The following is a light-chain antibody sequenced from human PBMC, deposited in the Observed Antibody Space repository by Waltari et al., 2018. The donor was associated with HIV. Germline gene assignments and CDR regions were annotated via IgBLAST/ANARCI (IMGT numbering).Light chain of an antibody. CDR3: QQYNDWWT. J-gene: IGKJ1*01. Sequence: EIVLTQSPATLSVSPGERATLSCRASQNINNDLVWYQQKPGQPPRLLIYRASTRVTCIPARFSGSGSGTEFTLTISSLQSEDFAIYYCQQYNDWWTFGQGTRVDIK. CDR2: RAS. CDR1: QNINND. V-gene: IGKV3-15*01.